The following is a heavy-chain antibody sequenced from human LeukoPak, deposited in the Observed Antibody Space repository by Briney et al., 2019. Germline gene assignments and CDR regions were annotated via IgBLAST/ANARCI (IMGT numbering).Heavy chain of an antibody. Sequence: GASVKVSCKASGYTFNDYYMHWVRQAPGQGLEWIERINPDSGGTDYAQKFQDRVTMTRDTSITTAYMDLSRLRSDDTAVYYCARLGENGLLAGYFYPWGQGTLVTVSS. CDR2: INPDSGGT. CDR3: ARLGENGLLAGYFYP. CDR1: GYTFNDYY. D-gene: IGHD3-9*01. V-gene: IGHV1-2*02. J-gene: IGHJ5*02.